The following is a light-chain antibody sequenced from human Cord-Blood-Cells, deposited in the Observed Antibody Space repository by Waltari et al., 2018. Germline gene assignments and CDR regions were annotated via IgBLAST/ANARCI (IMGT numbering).Light chain of an antibody. Sequence: QSALTQPASVSGSPGQSITISCPGTSSDVGSYNLVSWYQQHPGKAPKLLIYEGSKRPAGVSNRFSGSKSGNTASLTISGLQAEDEADDYCCSYAGSSTWVFGGGTKLTVL. CDR2: EGS. V-gene: IGLV2-23*01. J-gene: IGLJ3*02. CDR3: CSYAGSSTWV. CDR1: SSDVGSYNL.